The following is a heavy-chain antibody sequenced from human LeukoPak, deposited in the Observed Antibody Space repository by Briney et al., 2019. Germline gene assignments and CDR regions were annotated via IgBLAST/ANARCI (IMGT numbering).Heavy chain of an antibody. V-gene: IGHV4-34*01. CDR3: ARGLVTHVGLWNY. CDR1: GVSVSSYY. Sequence: PSETLSLTCSVSGVSVSSYYWSWVRQPPGKGLEWLGEINHSGSTNYNPSLKSRVTISLDTSKNHFSLKLSSVTAADTAVYYCARGLVTHVGLWNYWGQGTLVTVSS. J-gene: IGHJ4*02. CDR2: INHSGST. D-gene: IGHD3-3*01.